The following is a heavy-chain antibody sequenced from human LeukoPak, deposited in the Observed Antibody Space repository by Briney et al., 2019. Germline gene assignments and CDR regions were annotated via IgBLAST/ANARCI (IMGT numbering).Heavy chain of an antibody. D-gene: IGHD3-3*01. CDR1: GGSVSSGSYY. V-gene: IGHV4-31*03. J-gene: IGHJ4*02. CDR2: IYYSGST. Sequence: SETLSLTCTVSGGSVSSGSYYWSWIRQPPGKGLEWIGYIYYSGSTYYNPSLKSRVTISVDTSKNQFSLKLSSVTAADTAVYYCARDGGASSPDYWGQGTLVTVSS. CDR3: ARDGGASSPDY.